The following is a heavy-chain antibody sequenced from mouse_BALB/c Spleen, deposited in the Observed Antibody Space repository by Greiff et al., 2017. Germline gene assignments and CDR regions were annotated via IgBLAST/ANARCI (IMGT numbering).Heavy chain of an antibody. J-gene: IGHJ2*01. CDR2: ISSGSSTI. CDR3: ARMGYYFDY. V-gene: IGHV5-17*02. CDR1: GFTFSSFG. Sequence: EVMLVESGGGLVQPGGSRKLSCAASGFTFSSFGMHWVRQAPEKGLEWVAYISSGSSTIYYADTVKGRFTISRDNPKNTLFLQMTSLRSEDTAMYYCARMGYYFDYWGQGTTLTVSS.